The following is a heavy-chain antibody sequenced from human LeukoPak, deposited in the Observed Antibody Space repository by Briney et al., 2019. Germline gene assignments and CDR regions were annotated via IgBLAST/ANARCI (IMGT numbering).Heavy chain of an antibody. Sequence: GGSLRLSCAASGFTFSSYGMHWVRQAPGKGLEWLAVISYDGSNKYYADSVKGRFTISRDNSKNTLYLQMNGLRAEDTAVYYCAKETYYYDSSGYYRHIDYWGQGTLVTVSS. CDR2: ISYDGSNK. D-gene: IGHD3-22*01. J-gene: IGHJ4*02. V-gene: IGHV3-30*18. CDR3: AKETYYYDSSGYYRHIDY. CDR1: GFTFSSYG.